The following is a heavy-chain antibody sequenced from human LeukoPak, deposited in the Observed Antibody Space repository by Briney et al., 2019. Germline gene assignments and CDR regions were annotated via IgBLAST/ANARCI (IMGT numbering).Heavy chain of an antibody. J-gene: IGHJ4*02. V-gene: IGHV3-23*01. CDR2: ISGSGGST. CDR1: GFTFSSYA. Sequence: GGSLRLSCAASGFTFSSYAMSWVRQAPGKGLEWVSAISGSGGSTYYADSVKGRFTISRDNSKNTLYLQMNSLRAEDTAVYYCTKDSRRRKTYYYDSSALYFFDYWGQGTLVTVSS. CDR3: TKDSRRRKTYYYDSSALYFFDY. D-gene: IGHD3-22*01.